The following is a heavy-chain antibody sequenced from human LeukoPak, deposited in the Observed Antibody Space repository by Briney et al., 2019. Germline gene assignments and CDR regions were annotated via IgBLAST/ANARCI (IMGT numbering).Heavy chain of an antibody. D-gene: IGHD3-10*01. CDR2: ISYDGSNK. CDR1: GFTFSNAW. CDR3: AKPQGLYGSGSYYRFPPDY. Sequence: GGSVRLSCEVSGFTFSNAWMSWVRQAPGKGLEWVAVISYDGSNKYYADSVKGRFTISRDNSKNTLYLQMNSLRAEDTAVYYCAKPQGLYGSGSYYRFPPDYWGQGTLVTVSS. J-gene: IGHJ4*02. V-gene: IGHV3-30*18.